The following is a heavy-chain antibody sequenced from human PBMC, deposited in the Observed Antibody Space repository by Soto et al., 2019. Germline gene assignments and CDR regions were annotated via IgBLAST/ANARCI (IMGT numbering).Heavy chain of an antibody. J-gene: IGHJ4*02. CDR2: ISSSSSYI. Sequence: EVQLVESGGGLVKPGGSLRLSCAASGFTFSSYSMNWVRQAPGKGLEWVSSISSSSSYIYYADSVKGRFTISRDNAKNSLYLQMNRLRAEDTAVYYCARDYCGGDCYHPWYFDYWGQGTLVTVSS. CDR3: ARDYCGGDCYHPWYFDY. V-gene: IGHV3-21*01. D-gene: IGHD2-21*02. CDR1: GFTFSSYS.